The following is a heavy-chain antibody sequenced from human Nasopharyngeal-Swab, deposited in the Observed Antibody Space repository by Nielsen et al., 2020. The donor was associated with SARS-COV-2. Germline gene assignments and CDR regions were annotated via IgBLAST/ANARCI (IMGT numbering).Heavy chain of an antibody. J-gene: IGHJ4*02. CDR2: IYYSGST. Sequence: SGTLSLTCTVSGGSFSSAGYFWTWIRQHPGKGLEWIGYIYYSGSTYYNPSLKSRVTISVDTSKNHFSLKLSSVTAADTAVYFCARSMYCSSTSCRYYFDSWGQGTLVTVSS. CDR1: GGSFSSAGYF. V-gene: IGHV4-31*03. D-gene: IGHD2-2*01. CDR3: ARSMYCSSTSCRYYFDS.